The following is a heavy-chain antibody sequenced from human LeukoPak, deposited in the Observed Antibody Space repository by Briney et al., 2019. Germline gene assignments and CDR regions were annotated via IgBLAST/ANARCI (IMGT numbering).Heavy chain of an antibody. Sequence: GGSLRLSCAASGFTFSSYAMSWVRPAPGKGLEWVSAISGSGGSTYYADSVKGRFTISRDNSKNTLYLQMNSLRAEDTAVYYCAKDLWVVTGPVYFDYWGQGTLVTVSS. CDR2: ISGSGGST. CDR1: GFTFSSYA. D-gene: IGHD2-21*02. J-gene: IGHJ4*02. CDR3: AKDLWVVTGPVYFDY. V-gene: IGHV3-23*01.